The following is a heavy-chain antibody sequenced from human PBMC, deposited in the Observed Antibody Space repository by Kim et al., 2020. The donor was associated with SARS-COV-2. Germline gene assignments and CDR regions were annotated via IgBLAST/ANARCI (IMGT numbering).Heavy chain of an antibody. V-gene: IGHV5-10-1*01. CDR2: IDPSDSYT. CDR3: ARRGDGRYGSGSYRYYYGMDV. Sequence: GESLKISCKGSGYSFTSYWISWVRQMPGKGLEWMGRIDPSDSYTNYSPSFQGHVTISADKSISTAYLQWSSLKASDTAMYYCARRGDGRYGSGSYRYYYGMDVWGQGTTVTVSS. J-gene: IGHJ6*02. D-gene: IGHD3-10*01. CDR1: GYSFTSYW.